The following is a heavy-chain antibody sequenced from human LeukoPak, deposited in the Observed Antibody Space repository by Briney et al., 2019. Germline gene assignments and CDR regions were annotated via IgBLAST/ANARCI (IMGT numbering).Heavy chain of an antibody. D-gene: IGHD1-26*01. J-gene: IGHJ3*02. Sequence: PGGSLRLSCAASGFTFSNYWMHWVRQAPGKGLVWVSRIHIDGSSTNYADSVKGRITISRDNAKNTLYLQMNSLRAEDTAVYYCARGLGSYGAFDIWGQGTMVTVSS. CDR3: ARGLGSYGAFDI. V-gene: IGHV3-74*01. CDR1: GFTFSNYW. CDR2: IHIDGSST.